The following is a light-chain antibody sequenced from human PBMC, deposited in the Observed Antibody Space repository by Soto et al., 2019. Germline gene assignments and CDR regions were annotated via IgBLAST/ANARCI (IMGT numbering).Light chain of an antibody. V-gene: IGKV1-39*01. Sequence: DIQMTQSPSSLSASVGDRVTITCRASQSISSYLNWYQQKPGKAPKLLIYAASSLQSGVPSRFSGSGSGTDFTLTISSLQPEDFATHYCQQSYSNLITFGQGTRLEIK. J-gene: IGKJ5*01. CDR1: QSISSY. CDR2: AAS. CDR3: QQSYSNLIT.